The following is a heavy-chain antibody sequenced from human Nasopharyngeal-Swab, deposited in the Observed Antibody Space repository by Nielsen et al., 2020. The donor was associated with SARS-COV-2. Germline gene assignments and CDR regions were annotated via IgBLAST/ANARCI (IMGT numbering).Heavy chain of an antibody. CDR3: AKDRDSGDDSGEYYHYYGMDV. D-gene: IGHD5-12*01. CDR2: ISSADDST. J-gene: IGHJ6*02. CDR1: GFIFKNYA. V-gene: IGHV3-23*01. Sequence: GGSLRLSCSASGFIFKNYAMNWVRQAPGRGLEWVSAISSADDSTKYADSVKGRFTISRDNSKNTLDLQMNSLRAEDTAMYYCAKDRDSGDDSGEYYHYYGMDVWGQGTSVTVS.